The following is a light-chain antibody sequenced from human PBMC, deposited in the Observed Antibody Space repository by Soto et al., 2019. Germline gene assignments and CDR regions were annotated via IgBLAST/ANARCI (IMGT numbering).Light chain of an antibody. Sequence: QSVLTQPPSASGTPGQRVTFFFSGSSPNIGTNTVIWYQQLPGAAPKLLIYSDNQRPSGVPDRFSGSKSGTSASLAISGLQSEDEADYYCAAWDVSLVVFGGGTKLTVL. J-gene: IGLJ2*01. CDR3: AAWDVSLVV. CDR1: SPNIGTNT. V-gene: IGLV1-44*01. CDR2: SDN.